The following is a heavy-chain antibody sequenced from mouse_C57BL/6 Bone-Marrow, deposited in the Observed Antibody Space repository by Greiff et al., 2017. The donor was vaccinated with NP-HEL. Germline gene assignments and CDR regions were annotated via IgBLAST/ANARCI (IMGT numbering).Heavy chain of an antibody. J-gene: IGHJ4*01. CDR3: ASSNYEGFLGMDY. V-gene: IGHV3-1*01. D-gene: IGHD2-5*01. CDR1: GYSITSGYD. Sequence: VQLQQSGPGMVKPSQSLSLTCTVTGYSITSGYDWHWIRHFPGNKLEWMGYISYSGSTNYNPSLKSRISITHDTSKNHFFLKLNSVTTEDTATYYCASSNYEGFLGMDYWGQGTSVTVSS. CDR2: ISYSGST.